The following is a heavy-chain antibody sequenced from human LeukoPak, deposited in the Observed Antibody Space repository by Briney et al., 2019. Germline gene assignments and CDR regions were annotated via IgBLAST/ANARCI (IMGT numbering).Heavy chain of an antibody. V-gene: IGHV4-4*07. Sequence: SETLSLTCTVSVGSISRYHLSCIRQLAGKGLEWIGHIYTSGSTKYNPSLKSRVTISLDKSENQFSLKLGSVTAADTAVYYCAGDGYRTSWYCYWGQGTLVTVSS. CDR3: AGDGYRTSWYCY. CDR2: IYTSGST. D-gene: IGHD6-13*01. CDR1: VGSISRYH. J-gene: IGHJ4*02.